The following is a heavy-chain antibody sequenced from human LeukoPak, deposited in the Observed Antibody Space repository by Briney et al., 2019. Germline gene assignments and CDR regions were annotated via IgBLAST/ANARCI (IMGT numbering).Heavy chain of an antibody. D-gene: IGHD2-15*01. CDR3: ASYCSGGSCYRRATFDY. J-gene: IGHJ4*02. CDR2: IYYSGST. V-gene: IGHV4-39*07. Sequence: SETLSLTCTVSGGSISSSSFYWGWIRQPPGKGLEWIGSIYYSGSTYYNPSLKSRVTISVDTSKNQFSLKLSSVTAADTAVYYCASYCSGGSCYRRATFDYWGQGTLDTVSS. CDR1: GGSISSSSFY.